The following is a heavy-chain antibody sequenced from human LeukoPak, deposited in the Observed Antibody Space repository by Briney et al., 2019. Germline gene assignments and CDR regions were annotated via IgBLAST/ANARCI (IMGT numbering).Heavy chain of an antibody. CDR3: ARADYNRNDVGDY. Sequence: GGSLRLSCAASGFTFSNYWMHWVRQAPGKGLVWVSRINSDGSYTSYADSVKGRFTISRDNSKNTMYLQMNSLRAEDTAVYHCARADYNRNDVGDYWGQGTLVTVSS. CDR1: GFTFSNYW. D-gene: IGHD1-1*01. CDR2: INSDGSYT. V-gene: IGHV3-74*01. J-gene: IGHJ4*02.